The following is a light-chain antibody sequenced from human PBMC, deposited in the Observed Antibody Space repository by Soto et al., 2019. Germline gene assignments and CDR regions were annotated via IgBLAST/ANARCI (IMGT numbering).Light chain of an antibody. J-gene: IGLJ3*02. CDR2: EVS. V-gene: IGLV2-8*01. CDR3: SSYAGSNNWV. CDR1: SNRVGGYNY. Sequence: QYALTQPPSASGSPGQSVTISCTGTSNRVGGYNYVSWYQQHPGKAPKLMIYEVSKRPSGVPDRFSGSKSGNTASLTVSGLQAEDEADYYCSSYAGSNNWVFGGGTKLTVL.